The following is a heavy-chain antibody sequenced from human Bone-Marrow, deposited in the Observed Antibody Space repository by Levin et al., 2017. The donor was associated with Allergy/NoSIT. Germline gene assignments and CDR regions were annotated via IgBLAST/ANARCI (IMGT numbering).Heavy chain of an antibody. V-gene: IGHV3-23*01. CDR3: TNDTSSWFPEHFQH. Sequence: GGSLRLSCAASGFNFNTFAMNWVRQAPGKGLEWVSSISASGAGTYHADSVRGRFTISRDNSKNTLYLQMSSLRAEDTAVYYCTNDTSSWFPEHFQHWGQGTLVSVSS. D-gene: IGHD6-13*01. CDR2: ISASGAGT. J-gene: IGHJ1*01. CDR1: GFNFNTFA.